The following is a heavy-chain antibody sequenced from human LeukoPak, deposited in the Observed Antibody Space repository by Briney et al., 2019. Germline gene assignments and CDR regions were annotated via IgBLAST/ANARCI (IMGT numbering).Heavy chain of an antibody. V-gene: IGHV1-8*01. Sequence: ASVKVSCKASGYTFITYDISWVRQATGQGLEWMGWMNPNSGNTGYAQKFQGRVTMTRNTSISTAYMELSSLRSEDTAVYYCAGVPAAAGTHYRSDPWGQGTLVTVSS. J-gene: IGHJ5*02. CDR1: GYTFITYD. CDR3: AGVPAAAGTHYRSDP. CDR2: MNPNSGNT. D-gene: IGHD6-13*01.